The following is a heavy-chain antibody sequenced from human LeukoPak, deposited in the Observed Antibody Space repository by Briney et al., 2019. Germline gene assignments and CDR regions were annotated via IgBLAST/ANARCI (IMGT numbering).Heavy chain of an antibody. CDR3: GSEAFCAGGRCSLHRVAS. V-gene: IGHV1-2*02. D-gene: IGHD2-8*02. Sequence: ASVKVSCRASGYTFTAYYMHWVRQAPGQGLEWIGWIDARSGDTKYAQKFQARVTITSDTSIGTAYMELRSLVSDDTAVYYCGSEAFCAGGRCSLHRVASWGPGTLVTVSS. J-gene: IGHJ4*02. CDR1: GYTFTAYY. CDR2: IDARSGDT.